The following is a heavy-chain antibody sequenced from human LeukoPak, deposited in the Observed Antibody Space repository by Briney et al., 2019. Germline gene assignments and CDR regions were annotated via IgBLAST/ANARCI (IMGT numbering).Heavy chain of an antibody. J-gene: IGHJ4*02. V-gene: IGHV3-23*01. CDR2: LIGSSGST. CDR1: GFTSTDYA. Sequence: GGSLRLSCAASGFTSTDYAMNWVRQAPGKGLEWVSVLIGSSGSTDYADSVKGRFTISRGNSKNTVFLQMNSLRVEDTAIYYCAKGAYDYIEIAYFDSWGQGTLVTVSS. D-gene: IGHD5-12*01. CDR3: AKGAYDYIEIAYFDS.